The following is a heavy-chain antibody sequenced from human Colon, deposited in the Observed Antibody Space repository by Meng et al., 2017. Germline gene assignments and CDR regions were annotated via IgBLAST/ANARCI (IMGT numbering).Heavy chain of an antibody. D-gene: IGHD3-10*01. V-gene: IGHV3-43D*03. CDR2: ISWDGATT. J-gene: IGHJ4*02. CDR3: TKFRERGLGGTYFDY. Sequence: GGSRRLSFEASEFTFDDYAMPWVRQAPGTGLRWVALISWDGATTYYADSVKGRFSISRDNSKSSLHLQMNSLRPEDTGLYFCTKFRERGLGGTYFDYWGQGTLVTVSS. CDR1: EFTFDDYA.